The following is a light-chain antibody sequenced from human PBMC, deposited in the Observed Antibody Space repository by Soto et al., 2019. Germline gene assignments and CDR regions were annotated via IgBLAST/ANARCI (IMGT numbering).Light chain of an antibody. Sequence: AIRMTQSPSSFSASTGDRVTITCRASQGISSYLAWYQQKPGKAPKLLIYAASTLQSGVPSRFSGSGSGTDFTLTISCLQSEDFATYYCQQYYSYAPWTFGQGTKVEIK. V-gene: IGKV1-8*01. CDR3: QQYYSYAPWT. J-gene: IGKJ1*01. CDR2: AAS. CDR1: QGISSY.